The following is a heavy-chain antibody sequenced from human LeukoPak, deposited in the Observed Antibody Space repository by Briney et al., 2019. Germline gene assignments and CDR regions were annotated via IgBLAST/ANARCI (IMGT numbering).Heavy chain of an antibody. V-gene: IGHV3-53*01. CDR3: AGNYYYYMDV. CDR2: IYSGGST. J-gene: IGHJ6*03. Sequence: GGSLRLSCSASGFTVSSNYMNWVRQAPGKGLEWVSVIYSGGSTYYADYVKGRFTISRDNSKNTLYLQMNSLRAEDTAVYYCAGNYYYYMDVWGKGTTVTVSS. CDR1: GFTVSSNY.